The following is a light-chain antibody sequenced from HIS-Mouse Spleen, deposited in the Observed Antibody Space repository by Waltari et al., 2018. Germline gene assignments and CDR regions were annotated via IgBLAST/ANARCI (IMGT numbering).Light chain of an antibody. CDR3: AAWDDSLNGWV. J-gene: IGLJ3*02. V-gene: IGLV3-19*01. CDR2: GKT. CDR1: SLRSYY. Sequence: SSELTQDPAVSVALGQTVRITCQGDSLRSYYASWYQQKPGQAPVLVIYGKTNRPSGIPDRFSGSKSGTSASLAISGLQSEDEADYYCAAWDDSLNGWVFGGGTKLTVL.